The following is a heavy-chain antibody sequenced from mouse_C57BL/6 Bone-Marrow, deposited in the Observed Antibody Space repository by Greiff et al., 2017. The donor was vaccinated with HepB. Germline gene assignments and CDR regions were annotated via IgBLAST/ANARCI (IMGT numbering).Heavy chain of an antibody. J-gene: IGHJ2*01. CDR3: ARGKIYFDY. Sequence: DVMLVESGGGLVKPGGSLKLSCAASGFTFSSYAMSWVRQTPEKRLEWVATISDGGSYTYYPDNVKGRFTISRDNAKNNLYLQMSHLKSEDTAMYYCARGKIYFDYWGQGTTLTVSS. CDR1: GFTFSSYA. CDR2: ISDGGSYT. V-gene: IGHV5-4*03.